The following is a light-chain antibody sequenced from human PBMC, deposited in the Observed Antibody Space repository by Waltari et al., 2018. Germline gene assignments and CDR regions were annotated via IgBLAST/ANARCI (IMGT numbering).Light chain of an antibody. V-gene: IGLV2-23*01. Sequence: QSALTQPASVSGSPGQSITISCPGTSSAVGSYNLFSWYQQHPGKAPKLMIYEASKRPSGVSDRFFGSKSGNTASLTISGLQAEDEADYYCCSYTSSSTLGVFGGGTKLTVL. CDR1: SSAVGSYNL. CDR3: CSYTSSSTLGV. CDR2: EAS. J-gene: IGLJ3*02.